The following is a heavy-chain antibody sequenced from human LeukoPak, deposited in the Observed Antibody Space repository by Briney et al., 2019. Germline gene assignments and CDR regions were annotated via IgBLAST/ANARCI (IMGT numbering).Heavy chain of an antibody. D-gene: IGHD3-22*01. CDR1: GYTFTGYY. V-gene: IGHV1-2*02. J-gene: IGHJ4*02. CDR2: INPNSGGT. Sequence: ASVKVSCKASGYTFTGYYMHWVRQAPGQGLEWMGWINPNSGGTNYAQKFQGRVTMTRDTSISTAYMELSRLRSDDTAVYYCARADYYDSSGPLHWGQGTLVTVSS. CDR3: ARADYYDSSGPLH.